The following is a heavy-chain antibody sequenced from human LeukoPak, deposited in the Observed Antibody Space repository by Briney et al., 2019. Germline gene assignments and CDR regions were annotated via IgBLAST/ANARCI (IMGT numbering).Heavy chain of an antibody. V-gene: IGHV4-34*01. CDR2: INHSGST. CDR3: ARHRSKWLQSSFDY. Sequence: SETLSLTCAVYGGSFSAYFWSWIRQPPGKGLEWIGEINHSGSTNYNPSLKSRFTISVDTSKNQFSLKLNSVTAADTAVYYCARHRSKWLQSSFDYWGQGTLVTVSS. D-gene: IGHD5-24*01. J-gene: IGHJ4*02. CDR1: GGSFSAYF.